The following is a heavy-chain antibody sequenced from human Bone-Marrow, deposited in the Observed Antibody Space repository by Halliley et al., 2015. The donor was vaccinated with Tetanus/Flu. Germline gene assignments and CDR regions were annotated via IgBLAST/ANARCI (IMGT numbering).Heavy chain of an antibody. D-gene: IGHD3-9*01. CDR1: NGSFSSYY. CDR3: ARQVLIGYFDN. Sequence: TLSLTCAVHNGSFSSYYWAWIRQPPGRGLEWVAEIHHSGTANSNTSLRSRVTVSVDTSKNQVSLILRSVTAADTAMYYCARQVLIGYFDNWGQGTRVSVSS. J-gene: IGHJ4*02. V-gene: IGHV4-34*01. CDR2: IHHSGTA.